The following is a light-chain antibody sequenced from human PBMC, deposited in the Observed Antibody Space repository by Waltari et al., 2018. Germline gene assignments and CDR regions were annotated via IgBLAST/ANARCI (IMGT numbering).Light chain of an antibody. CDR2: AAS. Sequence: DIQMTQSPSSLSVSVGDRVTITCRARRDITNYVNWYQQKAGKAPQLLLYAASSLQGGVPSRFSGGGSGTDFNLTITSLRPDDFATYYCQQTYNIPRTFGGGTKVEIK. CDR1: RDITNY. V-gene: IGKV1-39*01. CDR3: QQTYNIPRT. J-gene: IGKJ4*01.